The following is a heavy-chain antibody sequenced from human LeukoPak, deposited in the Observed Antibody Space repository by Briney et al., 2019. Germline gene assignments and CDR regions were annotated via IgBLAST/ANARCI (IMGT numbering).Heavy chain of an antibody. CDR1: GGSISSYY. D-gene: IGHD3-10*01. CDR3: ARRSGSYFDPDEAFDI. J-gene: IGHJ3*02. CDR2: IYYSGST. V-gene: IGHV4-59*08. Sequence: PSETLSLTCSVSGGSISSYYWGWIRQPPGKGLEWIGYIYYSGSTNYNPSLESRVTISVDTSKNQFSLKLSSVTAADTAVYYCARRSGSYFDPDEAFDIWGQGTMVTVSS.